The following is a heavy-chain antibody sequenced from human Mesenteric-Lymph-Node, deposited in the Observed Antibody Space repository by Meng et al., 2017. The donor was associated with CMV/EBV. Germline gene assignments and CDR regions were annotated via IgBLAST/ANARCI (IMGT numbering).Heavy chain of an antibody. V-gene: IGHV3-11*04. Sequence: GESLKISCAASGYDFSDFFMSWIRQAPGKGLEWLSYMSKIGDIIHYADSVKGRFTISRDNAKNSLYLQMNSLRAEDTAVYYCARGYTTSTANWFDPWGQGTLVTVSS. CDR2: MSKIGDII. J-gene: IGHJ5*02. CDR1: GYDFSDFF. CDR3: ARGYTTSTANWFDP. D-gene: IGHD3-16*02.